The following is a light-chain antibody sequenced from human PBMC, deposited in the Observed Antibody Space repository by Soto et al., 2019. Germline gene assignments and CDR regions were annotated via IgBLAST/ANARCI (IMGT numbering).Light chain of an antibody. Sequence: EIVMTQSPATLSVSPGERATLSCRASQTVSTNLAWYQQKPGQAPRLLIYGASTRATGIPARFSGSGSRTEFTLTISGLQSEDFAVYYCQQYDNWPPWTFGQGTKVEIK. CDR2: GAS. CDR3: QQYDNWPPWT. V-gene: IGKV3-15*01. J-gene: IGKJ1*01. CDR1: QTVSTN.